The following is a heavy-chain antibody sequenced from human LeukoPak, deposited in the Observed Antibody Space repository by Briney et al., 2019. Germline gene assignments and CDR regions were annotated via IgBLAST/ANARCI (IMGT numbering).Heavy chain of an antibody. J-gene: IGHJ5*02. CDR3: ARLQYCSGTSCYWFDP. Sequence: SGTLSLTCDVSGGSISSGLYSWSWIRQPLGKGLEWIGYIYHTGSTYYNPSLKSRVTISVDTSKNQFSLRLSSVTAADTAVYYCARLQYCSGTSCYWFDPWGQGTLVTVSS. CDR2: IYHTGST. V-gene: IGHV4-30-2*01. D-gene: IGHD2-2*01. CDR1: GGSISSGLYS.